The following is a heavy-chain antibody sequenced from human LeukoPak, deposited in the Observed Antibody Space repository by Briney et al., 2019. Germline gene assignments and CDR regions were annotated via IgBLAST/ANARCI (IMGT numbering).Heavy chain of an antibody. D-gene: IGHD6-19*01. CDR1: GYTFTGYY. CDR3: ARVLMSSVGSIAVAGTAAFDI. V-gene: IGHV1-2*02. Sequence: ASVKVSCKASGYTFTGYYMHWVRQAPGQGLEWMGWINPNSGGTNYAQKFQSRVTMTRDTSISTAYMELSRLRSDDTAVYYCARVLMSSVGSIAVAGTAAFDIWGQGTMVTVSS. J-gene: IGHJ3*02. CDR2: INPNSGGT.